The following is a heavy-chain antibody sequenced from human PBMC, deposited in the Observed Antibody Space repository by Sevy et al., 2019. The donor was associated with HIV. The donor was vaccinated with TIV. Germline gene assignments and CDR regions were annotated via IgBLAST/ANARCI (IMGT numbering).Heavy chain of an antibody. CDR3: ARDRRKYCTSTSCFLVFGY. Sequence: ASVKVSCKASGYTFTSYGISWVRHAPGQGLEWMGWISAYNGNTNYAQKLQGRVTMTTDTSTSTAYMELRSLRSDDTAAYYCARDRRKYCTSTSCFLVFGYWGQGTLVTVSS. D-gene: IGHD2-2*01. V-gene: IGHV1-18*01. CDR2: ISAYNGNT. J-gene: IGHJ4*02. CDR1: GYTFTSYG.